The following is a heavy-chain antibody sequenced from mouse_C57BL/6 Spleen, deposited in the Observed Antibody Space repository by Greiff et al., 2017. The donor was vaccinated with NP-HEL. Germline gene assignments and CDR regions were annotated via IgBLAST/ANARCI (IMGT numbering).Heavy chain of an antibody. CDR3: ASPYCGNYDYYAMDY. D-gene: IGHD2-10*01. Sequence: QVQLQQPGAELVKPGASVKLSCKASGYTFTSYWMHWVKQRPGQGLEWIGMIHPSSGSTNYNEKFKSKATLTVDKSSRTAYMQLSSLTSEDSAVYYCASPYCGNYDYYAMDYWGQGTSVTVSS. V-gene: IGHV1-64*01. CDR2: IHPSSGST. J-gene: IGHJ4*01. CDR1: GYTFTSYW.